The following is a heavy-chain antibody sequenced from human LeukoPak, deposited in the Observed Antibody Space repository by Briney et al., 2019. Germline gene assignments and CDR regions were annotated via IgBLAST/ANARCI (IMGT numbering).Heavy chain of an antibody. V-gene: IGHV3-21*01. D-gene: IGHD1-26*01. CDR2: ISSRSTYI. J-gene: IGHJ4*02. CDR3: ARDRGTGAPLDY. Sequence: GGSLRLSGAASGFCFSSYSINWVRQAPGKGLEWVSSISSRSTYIYYADSVKGRFTISRDNAKNSLYLQMNSLRAEDTAVYYCARDRGTGAPLDYWGQGTLVTVSS. CDR1: GFCFSSYS.